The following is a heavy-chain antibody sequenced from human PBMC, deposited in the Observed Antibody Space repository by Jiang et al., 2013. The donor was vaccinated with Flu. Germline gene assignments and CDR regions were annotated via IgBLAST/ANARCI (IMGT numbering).Heavy chain of an antibody. CDR1: GFTFSSYE. V-gene: IGHV3-48*03. CDR2: ISSSGSTI. J-gene: IGHJ4*02. Sequence: SGGGLVQPGGSLRLSCAASGFTFSSYEMNWVRQAPGKGLEWVSYISSSGSTIYYADSVKGRFTISRDNAKNSLYLQMNSLRAEDTAVYYCARSREKTSFDYWGQGTLVTVSS. CDR3: ARSREKTSFDY.